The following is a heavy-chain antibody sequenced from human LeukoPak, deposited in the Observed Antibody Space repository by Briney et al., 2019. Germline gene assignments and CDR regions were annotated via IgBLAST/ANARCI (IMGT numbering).Heavy chain of an antibody. V-gene: IGHV1-69*13. D-gene: IGHD4-23*01. CDR1: GGTFSSYA. CDR2: IIPIFGTA. Sequence: ASVKVPCKASGGTFSSYAISWVRQAPGQGLEWMGRIIPIFGTANYAQKFQGRVTITADESTSTAYMELSSLRSEDTAVYYCATPTVADAFDIWGQGTMVTVSS. CDR3: ATPTVADAFDI. J-gene: IGHJ3*02.